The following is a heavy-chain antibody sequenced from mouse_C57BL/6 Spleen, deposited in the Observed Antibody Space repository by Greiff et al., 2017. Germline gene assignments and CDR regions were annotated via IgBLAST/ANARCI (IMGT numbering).Heavy chain of an antibody. J-gene: IGHJ3*01. CDR2: IDPSDSET. D-gene: IGHD3-3*01. Sequence: QVQLQQPGAELVRPGSSVKLSCKASGYTFTSYWMHWVKQRPIQGLEWIGNIDPSDSETHYNQKFKDKATLTVDKSTSTAYMQLSSLTSEDSAVYYCARGEEGTGIAYWGQGTLVTVSA. CDR1: GYTFTSYW. CDR3: ARGEEGTGIAY. V-gene: IGHV1-52*01.